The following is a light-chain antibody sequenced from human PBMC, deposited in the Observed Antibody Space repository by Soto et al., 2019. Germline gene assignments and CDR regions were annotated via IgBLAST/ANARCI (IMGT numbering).Light chain of an antibody. Sequence: EIVMTQSPATLSVSPGEGATLSCRARRSVSVNLAWYQQKPGQAPRLLIYGASTRATGIPARFSGGGSGTDFTLTISSLQSEDSAIYYCQQYNQWPLYTFGQGTKLEI. CDR3: QQYNQWPLYT. CDR1: RSVSVN. CDR2: GAS. V-gene: IGKV3-15*01. J-gene: IGKJ2*01.